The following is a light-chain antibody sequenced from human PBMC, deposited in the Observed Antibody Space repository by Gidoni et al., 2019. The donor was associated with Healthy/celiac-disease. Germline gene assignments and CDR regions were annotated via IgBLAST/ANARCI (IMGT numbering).Light chain of an antibody. J-gene: IGKJ4*01. CDR2: AAS. V-gene: IGKV1-8*01. Sequence: AIRMTQSPSSLSASTGDRVTITCRASQGISSYLAWYQQKPGKAPKLLIYAASTLQSGVPSRFSGSGSGTDFTLTISCLQSEEFATYYCQQYYSYPRCGVFGGGTKVEIK. CDR3: QQYYSYPRCGV. CDR1: QGISSY.